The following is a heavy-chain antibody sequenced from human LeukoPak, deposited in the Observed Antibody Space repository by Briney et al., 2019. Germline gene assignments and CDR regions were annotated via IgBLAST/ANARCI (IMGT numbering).Heavy chain of an antibody. D-gene: IGHD3-3*01. CDR1: GYSFTSYW. Sequence: GESLKISCKGSGYSFTSYWIGWVRQMPVKGLEWMGIIYPGDSDTRYSPSFQGQVTISADKSISTAYLQWSSLKASDTAMYYCARHVGPGHDTIFGVVIAGLDIWGQGTMVTVSS. J-gene: IGHJ3*02. CDR2: IYPGDSDT. CDR3: ARHVGPGHDTIFGVVIAGLDI. V-gene: IGHV5-51*01.